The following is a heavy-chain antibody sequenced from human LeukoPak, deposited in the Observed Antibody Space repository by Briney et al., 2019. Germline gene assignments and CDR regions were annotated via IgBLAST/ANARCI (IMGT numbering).Heavy chain of an antibody. CDR2: ISGSGATT. J-gene: IGHJ4*02. Sequence: AGGSLRLSCAASGFSFRTYAMTWVRQAPGKGLEWVSSISGSGATTYNADPLKGRFTISRDNSKNTLYLQMNSPRAEDTAVYYCVRESTSSGYYYAPDYWGQGTLVTVS. D-gene: IGHD3-22*01. V-gene: IGHV3-23*01. CDR3: VRESTSSGYYYAPDY. CDR1: GFSFRTYA.